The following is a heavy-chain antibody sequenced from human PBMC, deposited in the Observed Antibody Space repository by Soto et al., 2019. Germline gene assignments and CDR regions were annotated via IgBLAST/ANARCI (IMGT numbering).Heavy chain of an antibody. V-gene: IGHV1-18*04. D-gene: IGHD2-2*03. CDR3: ARVGMDIVVVPAAMEHWFDP. Sequence: ASVKVSCKASGYTFTSYGISWVRQAPGQGLEWMGWISAYNGNTNYAQKLQGRVTMTTDTSTSTAYMELRSLRSDDTAVYYCARVGMDIVVVPAAMEHWFDPWGQGTLVTASS. CDR2: ISAYNGNT. J-gene: IGHJ5*02. CDR1: GYTFTSYG.